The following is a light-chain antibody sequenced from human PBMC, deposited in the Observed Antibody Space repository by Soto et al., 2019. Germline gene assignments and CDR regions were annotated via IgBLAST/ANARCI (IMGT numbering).Light chain of an antibody. J-gene: IGKJ4*01. Sequence: DIVMTQTPLSLSVTPGQPASISCKSSQSLLDSDGKTFLYWYVHKPGHPPQLLIYEVSNRFAVVPDRFSGSGSETDFTLEISRVEADYGAMYYCMQSLQLPLPLGGGTRVDIK. CDR3: MQSLQLPLP. CDR2: EVS. V-gene: IGKV2D-29*01. CDR1: QSLLDSDGKTF.